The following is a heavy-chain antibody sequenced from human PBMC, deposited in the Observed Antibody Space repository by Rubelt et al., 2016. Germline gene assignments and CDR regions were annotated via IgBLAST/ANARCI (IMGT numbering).Heavy chain of an antibody. CDR3: ARRIQGPPNLFDV. V-gene: IGHV4-59*08. CDR2: QEFGRT. J-gene: IGHJ3*01. D-gene: IGHD2-21*01. CDR1: GGSMSDHS. Sequence: QVYLQESGPGVVKPAETLSLRCTVSGGSMSDHSWSWMRQAPGKGLQWIGNQEFGRTHYNPSFDSRVTISVDRSKNEFYLGVWSVTAADTAVYYCARRIQGPPNLFDVWGRGTKVTVSS.